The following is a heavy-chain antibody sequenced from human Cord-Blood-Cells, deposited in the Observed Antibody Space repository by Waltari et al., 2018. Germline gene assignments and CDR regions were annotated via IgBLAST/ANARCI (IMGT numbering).Heavy chain of an antibody. V-gene: IGHV4-30-4*01. CDR3: ARGWGSEWYFDL. Sequence: QVQLQESGPGLVKPSQTLSLTCTVSGGAISSGAYYWSWIRQPPGKGLEWIGYIYYSGSTYYNPSLKSRVTISVDTSKNQFSLKLSSVTAADTAVYYCARGWGSEWYFDLWGRGTLVTVSS. CDR1: GGAISSGAYY. CDR2: IYYSGST. D-gene: IGHD7-27*01. J-gene: IGHJ2*01.